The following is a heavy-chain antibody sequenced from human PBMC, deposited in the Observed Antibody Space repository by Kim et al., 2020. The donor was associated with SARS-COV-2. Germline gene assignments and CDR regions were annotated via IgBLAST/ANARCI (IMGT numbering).Heavy chain of an antibody. CDR3: ARQSAGSYDFWSGYRYYYGMDV. Sequence: SETLSLTCTVSGGSISSYYWSWIRQPPGKGLEWIGYIYYSGSTNYNPSLKSRVTISVDTSKNQFSLKLSSVTAADTAVYYCARQSAGSYDFWSGYRYYYGMDVWGQGTTVTVSS. CDR2: IYYSGST. CDR1: GGSISSYY. V-gene: IGHV4-59*08. D-gene: IGHD3-3*01. J-gene: IGHJ6*02.